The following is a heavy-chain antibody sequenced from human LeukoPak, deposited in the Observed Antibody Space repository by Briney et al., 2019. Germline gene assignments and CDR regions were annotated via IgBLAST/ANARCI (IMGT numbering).Heavy chain of an antibody. Sequence: GASVKVSCKASGYTFTSYDINWVRQATGQGLEWMGWINPNSGGTNYAQKFQGRVTMTRDTSISTAYMELSRLRSDDTAAYYCARESSSPDYDLGVWGKGTTVTVSS. CDR2: INPNSGGT. V-gene: IGHV1-2*02. CDR1: GYTFTSYD. D-gene: IGHD3-22*01. J-gene: IGHJ6*04. CDR3: ARESSSPDYDLGV.